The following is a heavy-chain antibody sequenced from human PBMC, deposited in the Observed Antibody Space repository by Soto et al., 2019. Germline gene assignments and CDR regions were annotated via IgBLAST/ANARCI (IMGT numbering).Heavy chain of an antibody. CDR1: GFTFSSHD. D-gene: IGHD3-16*01. CDR2: VSGGGIT. V-gene: IGHV3-23*01. Sequence: EVQLLGSGGGLVQPGGSLRLSCSASGFTFSSHDMIWVRQAPGKGLEWVSGVSGGGITSYADSEKGRFTISRDKSRNTLYLQMNSLRVEDTAVYYCVKGFWGDYWGQGTLVTVSS. J-gene: IGHJ4*02. CDR3: VKGFWGDY.